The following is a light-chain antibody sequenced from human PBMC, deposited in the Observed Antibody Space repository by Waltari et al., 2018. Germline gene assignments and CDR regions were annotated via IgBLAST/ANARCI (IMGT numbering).Light chain of an antibody. CDR3: ASWDDSLSGRWV. CDR2: RDN. Sequence: QSVLTQPPSASGTPGQRVTISCSGSSSNIGSNYVYWYQQLPGTAPKLLIYRDNQRPSGGPDRVSGSKSGTSASLAISGLRSEDEADYHCASWDDSLSGRWVFGGGTKLTVL. J-gene: IGLJ3*02. V-gene: IGLV1-47*01. CDR1: SSNIGSNY.